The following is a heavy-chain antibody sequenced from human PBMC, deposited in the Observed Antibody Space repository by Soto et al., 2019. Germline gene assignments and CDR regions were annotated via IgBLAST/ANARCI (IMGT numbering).Heavy chain of an antibody. CDR1: GFTFSSYA. CDR2: ISGSGGST. CDR3: SKSSLAAAGTLAY. D-gene: IGHD6-13*01. V-gene: IGHV3-23*01. Sequence: GGSLRLSCAASGFTFSSYAMSWVRQAPGKGLEWVSAISGSGGSTYYADSVKGRFTISRDNSKNTLYLQMSSLRAEDTAVYHCSKSSLAAAGTLAYSGQRTPVTVSS. J-gene: IGHJ4*02.